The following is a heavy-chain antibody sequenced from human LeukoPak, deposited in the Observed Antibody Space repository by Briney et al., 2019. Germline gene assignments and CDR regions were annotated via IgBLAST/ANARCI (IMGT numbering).Heavy chain of an antibody. CDR1: GFTFSSYG. J-gene: IGHJ3*02. Sequence: GGSLRLSCAASGFTFSSYGMHWVRQAPGKGLEWVAFIRYDGSNKYYADSVKGRFTISRDNSKNTLYLQMNSLRAEDTAVYYCARGRTPSDYYDSSDYAFDIWGQGTMVTVSS. CDR2: IRYDGSNK. CDR3: ARGRTPSDYYDSSDYAFDI. D-gene: IGHD3-22*01. V-gene: IGHV3-30*02.